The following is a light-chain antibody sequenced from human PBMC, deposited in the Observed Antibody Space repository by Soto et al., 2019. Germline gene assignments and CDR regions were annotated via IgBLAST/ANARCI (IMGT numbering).Light chain of an antibody. Sequence: AIQLTQSPFSLSASVGDTVTITCRASQGVGNDLAWDRQRPGKAPQLVIYAGSKSHSGVSSRFSGSGSGTDFVLTIRDLQPDVLATYFCLQDYTYPLTFGGGTKLEI. J-gene: IGKJ4*01. CDR1: QGVGND. V-gene: IGKV1-6*01. CDR2: AGS. CDR3: LQDYTYPLT.